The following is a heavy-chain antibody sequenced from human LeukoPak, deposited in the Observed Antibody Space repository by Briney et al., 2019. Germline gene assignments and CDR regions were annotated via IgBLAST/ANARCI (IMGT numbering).Heavy chain of an antibody. D-gene: IGHD5-18*01. CDR3: AQDLGYSYRRDYYYYGMDV. CDR2: IKQDGSEK. V-gene: IGHV3-7*04. Sequence: GGSLRLSCAASGLTFSDDWMIWVRQAPGKGLEWVGNIKQDGSEKRYADSVRGRFTISRDNAKNSLYLQMNSLRAEDAALYYSAQDLGYSYRRDYYYYGMDVWGQGTTVTVSS. J-gene: IGHJ6*02. CDR1: GLTFSDDW.